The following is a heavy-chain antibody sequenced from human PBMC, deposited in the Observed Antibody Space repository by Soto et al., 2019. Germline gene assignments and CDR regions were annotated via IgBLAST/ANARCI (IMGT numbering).Heavy chain of an antibody. CDR1: GFTFSSYA. D-gene: IGHD3-16*02. Sequence: GGSLRLSRAASGFTFSSYAMSWVRQAPGKGLEWVSAISGSGGSTYYADSVRGRFTISRDNSKNTLYLQMNSLRAEDTAVYYCAKRGPSRLSGYFDYWGQGTLVTVSS. CDR3: AKRGPSRLSGYFDY. CDR2: ISGSGGST. J-gene: IGHJ4*02. V-gene: IGHV3-23*01.